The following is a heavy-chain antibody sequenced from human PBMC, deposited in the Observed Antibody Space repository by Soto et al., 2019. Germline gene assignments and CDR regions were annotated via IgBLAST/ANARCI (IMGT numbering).Heavy chain of an antibody. CDR2: ISGSGGST. Sequence: EVQLLESGGGLVQPGGSLRLSCAASGFTFSSYAMSWVRQAPGKGLEWVSAISGSGGSTYYADSVKGRFTISRDNSKNTLYLHMNRLRAEDAVVYYWAKSPTGIFGVVTPFGYWGQGTLVTVSS. D-gene: IGHD3-3*01. CDR3: AKSPTGIFGVVTPFGY. CDR1: GFTFSSYA. J-gene: IGHJ4*02. V-gene: IGHV3-23*01.